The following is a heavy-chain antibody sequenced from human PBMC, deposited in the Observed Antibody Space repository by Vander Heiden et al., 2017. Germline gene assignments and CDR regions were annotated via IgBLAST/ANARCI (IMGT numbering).Heavy chain of an antibody. CDR3: ARDSKNPPVFGYYYDSSGFDY. Sequence: QVQLVQSGAEVKKPGASVKVSCTASGYTFTSYGISWVRQAPGQGLEWMGWISAYNGNTNYAQKLQGRVTMTTDTSTSTAYMELRSLRSDDTAVYYCARDSKNPPVFGYYYDSSGFDYWGQGTLVTVSS. V-gene: IGHV1-18*01. CDR2: ISAYNGNT. D-gene: IGHD3-22*01. CDR1: GYTFTSYG. J-gene: IGHJ4*02.